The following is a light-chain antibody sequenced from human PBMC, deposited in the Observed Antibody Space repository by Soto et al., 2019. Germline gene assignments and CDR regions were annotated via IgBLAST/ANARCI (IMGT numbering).Light chain of an antibody. CDR3: QQRSNWPPT. V-gene: IGKV3-11*01. Sequence: MIMTQSPATLSVGRGEIVTLSCRTSHSVNSHVAWYQQKPGQAPRLLLYGASNRATGIPARFSGSGSGTDFTLTISSLEPEDFAVYYCQQRSNWPPTFGQGTRLEI. CDR1: HSVNSH. J-gene: IGKJ5*01. CDR2: GAS.